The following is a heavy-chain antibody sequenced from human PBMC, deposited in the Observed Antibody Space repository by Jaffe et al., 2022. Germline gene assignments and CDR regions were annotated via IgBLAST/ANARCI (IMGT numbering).Heavy chain of an antibody. CDR1: GGTFSSYT. Sequence: QVQLVQSGAEVKKPGSSVKVSCKASGGTFSSYTISWVRQAPGQGLEWMGRIIPILGIANYAQKFQGRVTITADKSTSTAYMELSSLRSEDTAVYYCARTSTTVVVAATRGNYFDYWGQGTLVTVSS. D-gene: IGHD2-15*01. CDR3: ARTSTTVVVAATRGNYFDY. V-gene: IGHV1-69*02. CDR2: IIPILGIA. J-gene: IGHJ4*02.